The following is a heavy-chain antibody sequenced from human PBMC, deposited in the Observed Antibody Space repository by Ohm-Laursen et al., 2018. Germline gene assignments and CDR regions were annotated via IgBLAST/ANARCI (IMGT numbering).Heavy chain of an antibody. Sequence: SLRLSCAASGFTFSTYAMSWVRQAPGKGLEWVSAISGSGDNTYYADSVKGRFTISRDNSKNKLYLQMNSLRAEDTAVYYCAKAVTMVRGVINYYYGMDVWGQGTTVTVSS. CDR1: GFTFSTYA. CDR3: AKAVTMVRGVINYYYGMDV. D-gene: IGHD3-10*01. J-gene: IGHJ6*02. V-gene: IGHV3-23*01. CDR2: ISGSGDNT.